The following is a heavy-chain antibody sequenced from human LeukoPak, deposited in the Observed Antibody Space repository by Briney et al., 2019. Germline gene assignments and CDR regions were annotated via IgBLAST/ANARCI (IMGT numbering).Heavy chain of an antibody. V-gene: IGHV1-8*03. CDR1: GYTFTSYG. Sequence: GASVKLSCKASGYTFTSYGINWVRQATGQGLEWMGWMNPNSGNTGYAQKFQGRVTITRNTSISTAYMKVSSLRSEDTAVYYCARALSSGYYYDDAFDIWGQGTMVTVSS. D-gene: IGHD3-22*01. CDR2: MNPNSGNT. J-gene: IGHJ3*02. CDR3: ARALSSGYYYDDAFDI.